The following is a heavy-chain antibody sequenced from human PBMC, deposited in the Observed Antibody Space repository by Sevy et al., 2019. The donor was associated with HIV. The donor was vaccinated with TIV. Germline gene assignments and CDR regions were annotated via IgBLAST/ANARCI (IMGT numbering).Heavy chain of an antibody. V-gene: IGHV3-30-3*01. CDR2: ISYDGSNK. CDR1: GFTFSSYA. D-gene: IGHD6-13*01. J-gene: IGHJ3*02. CDR3: RGSSFNAFDI. Sequence: GGSLRLSCAASGFTFSSYAMHWVRQAPGKGLEWVAVISYDGSNKYYADSVKGRFTISRDNSKNTLYLQMNSLRAEDTAVYYCRGSSFNAFDIWGQRTMVTVSS.